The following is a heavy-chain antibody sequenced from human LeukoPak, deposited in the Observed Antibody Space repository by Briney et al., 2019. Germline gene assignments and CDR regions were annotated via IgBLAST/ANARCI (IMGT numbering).Heavy chain of an antibody. CDR1: GFTFSSNW. J-gene: IGHJ4*02. V-gene: IGHV3-74*01. CDR3: ARDSVTIFGVVNY. CDR2: SNEDGSTT. Sequence: GGSLRLSCAASGFTFSSNWMHWVRQAPGKGLVWVSRSNEDGSTTNYADSVKGRFTISRDNAKNTLYLQMNSLRAEDTAVYYCARDSVTIFGVVNYWGQGTLVTVSS. D-gene: IGHD3-3*01.